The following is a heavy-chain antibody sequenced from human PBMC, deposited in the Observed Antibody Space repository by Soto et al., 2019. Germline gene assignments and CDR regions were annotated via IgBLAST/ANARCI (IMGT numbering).Heavy chain of an antibody. J-gene: IGHJ4*02. D-gene: IGHD5-18*01. V-gene: IGHV1-69*08. CDR3: ARDDTAMVYFDY. CDR1: GGTFSSYT. CDR2: IIPILGIA. Sequence: QVQLVQSGAEVKKPGSSVKVSCKASGGTFSSYTISWVRQAPGQGLEWMGRIIPILGIANYAQKFQGRVTITADKSTSTAYMELRSLRSEDTAVYYCARDDTAMVYFDYWGQGTLVTVSS.